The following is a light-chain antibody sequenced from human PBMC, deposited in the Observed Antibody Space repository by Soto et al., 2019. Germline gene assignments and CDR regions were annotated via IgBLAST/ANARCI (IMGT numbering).Light chain of an antibody. CDR2: KAS. Sequence: DIQMTQSPSTLSASVGDGVTITCRASQTITTSLAWYQQKPGKAPKLLLYKASSLESGVPSRFSGSGSGTEFFITIISLQPDDFVAFNSQQYESYSVRTFGKGTKLEI. V-gene: IGKV1-5*03. CDR1: QTITTS. CDR3: QQYESYSVRT. J-gene: IGKJ1*01.